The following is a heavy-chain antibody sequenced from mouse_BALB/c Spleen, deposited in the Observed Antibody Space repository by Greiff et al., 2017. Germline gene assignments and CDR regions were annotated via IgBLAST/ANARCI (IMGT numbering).Heavy chain of an antibody. Sequence: QVQLQQPGAELVKPGASVKLSCKASGYTFTSYYMYWVKQRPGQGLEWIGRINPSNGGTNFNEKFKSKATLTVDKSSSTAYMQLSSLTSEDYAVYYCTREGVRGAMDYWGQGTSVTVSS. V-gene: IGHV1-53*01. J-gene: IGHJ4*01. CDR1: GYTFTSYY. CDR3: TREGVRGAMDY. CDR2: INPSNGGT.